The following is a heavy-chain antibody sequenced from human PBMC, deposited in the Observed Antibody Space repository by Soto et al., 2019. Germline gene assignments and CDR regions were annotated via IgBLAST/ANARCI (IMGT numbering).Heavy chain of an antibody. CDR3: ARGQGPGAVVPAAIYPRVAASSNFDY. J-gene: IGHJ4*02. CDR2: INHSGST. D-gene: IGHD2-2*01. CDR1: GGSFSGYY. V-gene: IGHV4-34*01. Sequence: SETLSLTCAVYGGSFSGYYWSWIRQPPGKGLEWIGEINHSGSTNYNPSLKSRVTISVDTSKNQFSLKLSSVTAADTAVYYCARGQGPGAVVPAAIYPRVAASSNFDYWGQGTLVTVSS.